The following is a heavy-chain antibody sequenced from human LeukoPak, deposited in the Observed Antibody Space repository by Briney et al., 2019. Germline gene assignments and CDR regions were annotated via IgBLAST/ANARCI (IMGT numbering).Heavy chain of an antibody. CDR2: IYYSGST. J-gene: IGHJ3*02. CDR3: ARTSTGYSYGVENAFDI. V-gene: IGHV4-59*12. Sequence: SETLSLTCTVSGGSISSYYWSWIRQPPGKGLEWIGYIYYSGSTYYNPSLKSRVTISVDTSKNQFSLKLSSVTAADTAVYYCARTSTGYSYGVENAFDIWGQGTMVTVSS. CDR1: GGSISSYY. D-gene: IGHD5-18*01.